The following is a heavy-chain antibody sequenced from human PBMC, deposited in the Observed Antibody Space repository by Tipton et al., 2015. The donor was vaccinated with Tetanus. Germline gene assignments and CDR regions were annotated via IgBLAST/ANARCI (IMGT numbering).Heavy chain of an antibody. CDR1: GYTFKHYG. CDR3: ARGRGLGPHEYLEH. D-gene: IGHD6-19*01. Sequence: QLVQSGAEVKKPGASVKVSCKASGYTFKHYGVNWVRQAPGQGLEWMGWISPFNENVNYAEKFRGRLTMTTARSTATVYMDLRSLKSDDTAIYYCARGRGLGPHEYLEHWGQGTLVTVS. J-gene: IGHJ5*02. CDR2: ISPFNENV. V-gene: IGHV1-18*01.